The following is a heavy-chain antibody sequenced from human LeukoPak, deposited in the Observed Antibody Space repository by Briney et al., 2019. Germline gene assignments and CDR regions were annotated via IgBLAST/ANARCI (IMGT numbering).Heavy chain of an antibody. J-gene: IGHJ4*02. CDR1: GFTFSSYG. CDR2: IWYDGSDK. V-gene: IGHV3-33*02. Sequence: GGSLRLSCAASGFTFSSYGMHWVRQAPGEGLEWVAVIWYDGSDKYYADSAKGRFTISRDDAGNTLFLQLSSLRAEDTAVYYCARDTIQPGLIDDWGQGTLVTVSS. CDR3: ARDTIQPGLIDD. D-gene: IGHD2-2*01.